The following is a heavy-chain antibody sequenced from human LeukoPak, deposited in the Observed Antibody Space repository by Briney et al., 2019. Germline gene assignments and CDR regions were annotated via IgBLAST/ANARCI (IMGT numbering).Heavy chain of an antibody. J-gene: IGHJ6*03. CDR2: INPNSGGT. CDR3: ARDGRYYYYIDV. Sequence: ASVKVSCKASGYTFTCYYMHWARQAPGQGLEWMRWINPNSGGTNYAQKFQGRVTMTRDTSISTAYMELSRQRYDDTAVYNCARDGRYYYYIDVGGKGTTVTVSS. CDR1: GYTFTCYY. V-gene: IGHV1-2*02.